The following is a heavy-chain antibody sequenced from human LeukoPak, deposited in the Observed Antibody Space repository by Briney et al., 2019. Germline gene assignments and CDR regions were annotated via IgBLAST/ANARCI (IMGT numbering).Heavy chain of an antibody. V-gene: IGHV4-59*01. J-gene: IGHJ4*02. CDR2: IYYSGST. D-gene: IGHD3-10*01. Sequence: SETLSLTCTVSGGSISSYYWSWIRQPPGKGLEWIGYIYYSGSTNYNPSLKSRVTISVDTSKNQFSLKLSSVTAADTAVYYCARTGGYYYGSGSYYDYWGQGTLVTVSS. CDR3: ARTGGYYYGSGSYYDY. CDR1: GGSISSYY.